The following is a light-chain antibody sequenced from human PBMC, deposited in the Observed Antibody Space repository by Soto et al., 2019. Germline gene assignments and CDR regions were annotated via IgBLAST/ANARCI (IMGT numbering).Light chain of an antibody. J-gene: IGKJ2*01. CDR1: QSVSSRY. CDR3: QQYGNSQHT. Sequence: EIVLTQSPGTLSLSPGERATLSCSASQSVSSRYLAWYRQKPGQAPRLLIYGASSRATGITDRFSCSGSRTDFTLIVSKLEPEDFGVYYGQQYGNSQHTFCQGTKLEIK. CDR2: GAS. V-gene: IGKV3-20*01.